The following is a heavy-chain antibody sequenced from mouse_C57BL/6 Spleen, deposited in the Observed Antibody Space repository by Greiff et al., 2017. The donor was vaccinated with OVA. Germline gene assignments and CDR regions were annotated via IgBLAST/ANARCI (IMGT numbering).Heavy chain of an antibody. CDR1: GYTFTDYN. Sequence: EVQLQQSGPELVKPGASVKIPCKASGYTFTDYNMDWVKQSHGKSLEWIGDINPNNGGTIYNQKFKGKATLTVDKSSSTAYMELRSLTSEDTAVYYCARLGAYYSNYWFAYWGQGTLVTVSA. D-gene: IGHD2-5*01. CDR3: ARLGAYYSNYWFAY. J-gene: IGHJ3*01. CDR2: INPNNGGT. V-gene: IGHV1-18*01.